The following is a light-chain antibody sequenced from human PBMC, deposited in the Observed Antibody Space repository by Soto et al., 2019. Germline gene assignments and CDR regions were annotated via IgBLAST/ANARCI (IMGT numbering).Light chain of an antibody. CDR1: QSVGSN. CDR2: RES. V-gene: IGKV3-15*01. J-gene: IGKJ1*01. CDR3: QQYNNWPPWT. Sequence: EIVMTQSPATLSVSPGERATLSCMASQSVGSNLAWYQQKPGQAPRLLIYRESLRATGIPARFSGSGSGTGFNLAISNLQSDGFAVYRGQQYNNWPPWTFGQGTELEIK.